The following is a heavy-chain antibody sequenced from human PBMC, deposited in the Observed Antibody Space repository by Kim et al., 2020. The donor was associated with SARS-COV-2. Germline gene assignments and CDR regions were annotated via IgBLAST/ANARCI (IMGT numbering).Heavy chain of an antibody. Sequence: ASVKVSCKASGYTFTSYTLHWVRQAPGQRLEWMGWINAGNGNTKYSQKFQARVTITRDTTASKAYMELSSLRSEDTAVYYCARGLNYGDYDIAYWGQGALVTVSS. CDR1: GYTFTSYT. V-gene: IGHV1-3*01. J-gene: IGHJ4*02. D-gene: IGHD4-17*01. CDR2: INAGNGNT. CDR3: ARGLNYGDYDIAY.